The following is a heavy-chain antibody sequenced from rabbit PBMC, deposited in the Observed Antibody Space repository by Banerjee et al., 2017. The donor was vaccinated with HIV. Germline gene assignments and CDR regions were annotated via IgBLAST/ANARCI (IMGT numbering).Heavy chain of an antibody. CDR3: AKSTYLDYFEL. D-gene: IGHD8-1*01. CDR2: IYSSNGDK. Sequence: QEQLEESGGDLVKPEGSLTLTCKASGSDISSNAMCWVRQAPGKGLELIACIYSSNGDKWYASWAKGRFTISKTSSTTVTLQMTSLTAADTATHFCAKSTYLDYFELWGPGTLVTVS. J-gene: IGHJ4*01. V-gene: IGHV1S45*01. CDR1: GSDISSNA.